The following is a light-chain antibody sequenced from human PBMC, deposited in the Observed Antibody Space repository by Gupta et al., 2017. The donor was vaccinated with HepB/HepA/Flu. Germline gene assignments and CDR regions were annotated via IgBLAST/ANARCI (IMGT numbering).Light chain of an antibody. Sequence: EIVMTQSPATLSVSPGERATLSCRASQSITSDLAWYQQKPGQAPRLLIYGASTRATGIPASFRGSGSGTEFTLTISSLLSEDFAVYCCHRDSTWRYTFGQGTKLDIK. J-gene: IGKJ2*01. CDR2: GAS. CDR1: QSITSD. V-gene: IGKV3-15*01. CDR3: HRDSTWRYT.